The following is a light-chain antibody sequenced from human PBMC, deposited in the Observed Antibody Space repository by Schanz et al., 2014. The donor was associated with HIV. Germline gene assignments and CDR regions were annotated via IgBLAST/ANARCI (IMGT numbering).Light chain of an antibody. Sequence: EVVLTQSPGTLSLSPGERATLSCRASQTITSNFLAWYQQRPGQAPRLLIYDAFNRATGIPARFSGSGSGTDFTLTISRLEPEDFAVYYCQQYGSSGTFGQGTKVEIK. J-gene: IGKJ1*01. V-gene: IGKV3-20*01. CDR1: QTITSNF. CDR2: DAF. CDR3: QQYGSSGT.